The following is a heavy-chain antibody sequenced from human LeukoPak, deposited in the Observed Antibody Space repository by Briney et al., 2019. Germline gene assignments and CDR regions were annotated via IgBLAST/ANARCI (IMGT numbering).Heavy chain of an antibody. Sequence: ASLKVSCKASGYTFTGYYMHWVRQATGQGLEWMGWMNPNSGNTGYAQKFQGRVTMTRNTSISTAYMELSSLRFEDTAVYYCARGNPFLPYGSGSYLPNFDYWGQGTLVTVSS. CDR2: MNPNSGNT. CDR3: ARGNPFLPYGSGSYLPNFDY. V-gene: IGHV1-8*02. J-gene: IGHJ4*02. D-gene: IGHD3-10*01. CDR1: GYTFTGYY.